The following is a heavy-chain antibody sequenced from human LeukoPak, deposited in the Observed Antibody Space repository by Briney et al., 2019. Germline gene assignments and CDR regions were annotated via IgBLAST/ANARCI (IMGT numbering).Heavy chain of an antibody. J-gene: IGHJ4*02. D-gene: IGHD2-2*01. V-gene: IGHV3-23*01. Sequence: GGSLRLSCAASGFTFSSYAMSWVRQAPGKGLEWVSAISGSGGSTYYADSVKGRFTISRDNSKNTLYLQMNSLRAEDTAVYYCAKGWATNRIVVVPAAIYHFDYWGQGTLVTVSS. CDR1: GFTFSSYA. CDR2: ISGSGGST. CDR3: AKGWATNRIVVVPAAIYHFDY.